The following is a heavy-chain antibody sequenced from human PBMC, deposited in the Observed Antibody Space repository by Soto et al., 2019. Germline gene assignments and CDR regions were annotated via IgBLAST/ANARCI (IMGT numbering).Heavy chain of an antibody. CDR2: ISSSSSDI. CDR3: ARDVRCSGGSCLDY. D-gene: IGHD2-15*01. Sequence: EVQLVESGGGLVKPGGSLRLSCAASGFTFSSYSMNWVRQAPGKGLEWVSSISSSSSDIYYADSVKGRFTISRDNAKNSLYLQMNSLRAEDTAVYYCARDVRCSGGSCLDYWGQGTLVTVSS. V-gene: IGHV3-21*01. CDR1: GFTFSSYS. J-gene: IGHJ4*02.